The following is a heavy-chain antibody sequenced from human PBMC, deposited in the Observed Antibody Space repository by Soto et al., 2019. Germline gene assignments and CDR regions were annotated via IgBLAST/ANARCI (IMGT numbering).Heavy chain of an antibody. J-gene: IGHJ4*02. CDR2: ISGSGGGK. Sequence: PGGSLRHSCEASGFTFSTSAMSWVRQAPGKGLEWVSTISGSGGGKYYADSVNGRFTISGDNSKNTLFLQMNSLRAEDTALYYCARNWGIFDYWGQGT. V-gene: IGHV3-23*01. CDR3: ARNWGIFDY. D-gene: IGHD7-27*01. CDR1: GFTFSTSA.